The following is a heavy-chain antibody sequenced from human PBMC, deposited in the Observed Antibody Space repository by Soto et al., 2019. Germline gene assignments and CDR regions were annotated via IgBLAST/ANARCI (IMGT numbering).Heavy chain of an antibody. V-gene: IGHV3-30*18. CDR1: GFTFSSYG. Sequence: QVQLVESGGGVVQPGRSLRLSCAASGFTFSSYGMHWVRQAPGKGLEWVAVISYDGSNKYYADSVKGRFTISRDNSKNKLYLQMNSLRAEDTAVYYCAKVRGYDILTGYPPTYYFDYWGQGTLVTVSS. CDR3: AKVRGYDILTGYPPTYYFDY. CDR2: ISYDGSNK. J-gene: IGHJ4*02. D-gene: IGHD3-9*01.